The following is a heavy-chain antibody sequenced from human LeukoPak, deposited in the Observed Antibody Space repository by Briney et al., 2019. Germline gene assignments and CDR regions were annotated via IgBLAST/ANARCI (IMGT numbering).Heavy chain of an antibody. J-gene: IGHJ4*02. CDR1: GFTFDDYG. V-gene: IGHV3-20*04. CDR2: INWNGGST. CDR3: ARGGVVVITAPTHFDY. Sequence: GGSLRLSCAASGFTFDDYGMSWVRQAPGKGLEWVSGINWNGGSTGYADSVKGRFTISRDNAKNSLYLQMNSLRAEDTAVYYCARGGVVVITAPTHFDYWGQGTLVTVSS. D-gene: IGHD3-22*01.